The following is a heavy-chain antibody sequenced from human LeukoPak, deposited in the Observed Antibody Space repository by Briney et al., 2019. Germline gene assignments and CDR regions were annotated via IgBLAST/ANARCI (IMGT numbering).Heavy chain of an antibody. J-gene: IGHJ4*02. V-gene: IGHV4-4*07. D-gene: IGHD3-22*01. CDR3: AKETQGGDSSGYFDDY. CDR2: IYGSGTT. CDR1: GGSISSY. Sequence: PSETLSLTCTVSGGSISSYWSWIRQPAGKGLEWIGRIYGSGTTTYNPSLKSRVSMSIDTSKNQFSLKLMSVTAADTAVYYCAKETQGGDSSGYFDDYWGQGTLVTVSS.